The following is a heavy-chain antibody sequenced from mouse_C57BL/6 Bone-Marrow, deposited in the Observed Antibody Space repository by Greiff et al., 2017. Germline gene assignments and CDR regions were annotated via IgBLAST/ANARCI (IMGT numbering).Heavy chain of an antibody. J-gene: IGHJ4*01. V-gene: IGHV1-50*01. Sequence: QVQLKQPGAELVKPGASVKLSCKASGYTFTSYWMQWVKQRPGQGLEWIGEIDPSDSYTNSNQKFKGKATLTVDTSSSTAYMQLSSLTSEDSAVYYCARGYDTTVYYYAMDYWGQGTSVTVSS. CDR3: ARGYDTTVYYYAMDY. D-gene: IGHD1-1*01. CDR2: IDPSDSYT. CDR1: GYTFTSYW.